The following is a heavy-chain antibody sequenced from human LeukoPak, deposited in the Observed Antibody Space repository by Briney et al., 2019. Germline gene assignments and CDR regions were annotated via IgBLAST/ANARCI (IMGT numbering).Heavy chain of an antibody. CDR2: ISYDGSNK. D-gene: IGHD6-13*01. V-gene: IGHV3-30*18. CDR1: GFTFSSYG. J-gene: IGHJ4*02. CDR3: AKVGRWYTFDY. Sequence: GRSLRLSCAASGFTFSSYGMHWVRQAPGKGLEWVAVISYDGSNKYYADSVKGLFTISRDNSKNTLYLQMNSLRAEDTAVYYCAKVGRWYTFDYWGQGTLVTVSS.